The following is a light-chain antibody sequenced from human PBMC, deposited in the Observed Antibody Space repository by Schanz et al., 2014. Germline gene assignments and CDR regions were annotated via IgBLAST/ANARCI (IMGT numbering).Light chain of an antibody. V-gene: IGKV3-20*01. CDR1: QSVSSTY. CDR2: GAS. J-gene: IGKJ1*01. Sequence: EIVLTQSPGTLSLSPGERATLSCRASQSVSSTYLSWYQQKPGQAPRLLIYGASSRAAGIPDRFSASESGTDFTLTISVLEPEDFAVYFCQHYGNSLWTFGQGTKVEIK. CDR3: QHYGNSLWT.